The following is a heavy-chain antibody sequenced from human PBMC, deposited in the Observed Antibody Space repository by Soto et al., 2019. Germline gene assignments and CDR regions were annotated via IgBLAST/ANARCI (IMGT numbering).Heavy chain of an antibody. V-gene: IGHV3-73*01. CDR1: GFTFSGSA. Sequence: GGSLRLSCAASGFTFSGSAMHWVRQASGKGLEWVGRIRSKANSYATAYAASVKGRFTISRDDSKNTAYLQMNSLKTEDTAVYYCTRRPGREAGYYYYYGMDVWGQGTTVTVSS. J-gene: IGHJ6*02. D-gene: IGHD1-26*01. CDR3: TRRPGREAGYYYYYGMDV. CDR2: IRSKANSYAT.